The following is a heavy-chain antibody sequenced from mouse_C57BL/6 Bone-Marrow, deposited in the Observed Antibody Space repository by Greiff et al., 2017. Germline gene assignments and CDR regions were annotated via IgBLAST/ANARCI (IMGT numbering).Heavy chain of an antibody. V-gene: IGHV1-50*01. CDR3: AREGGWLYYFDY. J-gene: IGHJ2*01. Sequence: QVQLQQSGAELVKPGASVKLSCKASGYTFTSYWMQWVKQRPGQGLEWIGELDPSDSYTNYNQKFKGKATLTVDTSSSTAYMQLSSLTSEDSAVYYCAREGGWLYYFDYWGQGTTLTVSS. D-gene: IGHD2-2*01. CDR1: GYTFTSYW. CDR2: LDPSDSYT.